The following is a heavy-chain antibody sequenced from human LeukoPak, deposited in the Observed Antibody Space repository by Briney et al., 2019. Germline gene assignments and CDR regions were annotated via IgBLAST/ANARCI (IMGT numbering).Heavy chain of an antibody. CDR1: GGSISSSSYY. J-gene: IGHJ4*02. Sequence: PSETLSLTCTVSGGSISSSSYYWGWIRQPPGKGLEWVGSIYYSGSTYYNPSLKSRVTISVDTSKNQFSLKLSSVTAADTAVYYCARDGYNGGYFDYWGQGTLVTVSS. V-gene: IGHV4-39*07. D-gene: IGHD5-24*01. CDR3: ARDGYNGGYFDY. CDR2: IYYSGST.